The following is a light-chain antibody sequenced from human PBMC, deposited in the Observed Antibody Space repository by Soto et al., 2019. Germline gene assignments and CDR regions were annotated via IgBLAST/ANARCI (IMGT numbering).Light chain of an antibody. CDR1: QSVSSSD. Sequence: EIVLTQSPGTVSLSPGERATLSCRASQSVSSSDLAWYQHKPGQSPKLLIYGTSSRATGVPDRFSGGGSGADFTLTISRLEPEDFAVYYCQQFSSYPLTFGGGTKVDIK. CDR3: QQFSSYPLT. CDR2: GTS. V-gene: IGKV3-20*01. J-gene: IGKJ4*01.